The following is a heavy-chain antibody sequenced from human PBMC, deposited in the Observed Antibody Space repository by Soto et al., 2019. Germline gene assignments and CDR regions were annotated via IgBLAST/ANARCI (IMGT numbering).Heavy chain of an antibody. D-gene: IGHD4-17*01. V-gene: IGHV4-59*01. Sequence: QVRLVESGPRLVKTSETLSLTCTVSGAPMNRYYWSWIRQAPGKGLEWIGYIFNPETSKYNPSLRSRIDMSVDRSQNQFSLTMASLTAADTAVYYCARVYGTNYGFDYWGQGVLVTVSA. J-gene: IGHJ4*02. CDR3: ARVYGTNYGFDY. CDR1: GAPMNRYY. CDR2: IFNPETS.